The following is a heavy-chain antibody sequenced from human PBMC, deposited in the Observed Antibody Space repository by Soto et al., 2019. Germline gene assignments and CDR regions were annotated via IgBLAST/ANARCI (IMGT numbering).Heavy chain of an antibody. D-gene: IGHD6-13*01. CDR2: INAGNGNT. J-gene: IGHJ6*02. CDR1: GYTFTSYA. CDR3: ARDPNDLEYSSRTWGYYYYGMDV. Sequence: ASVKVSCKASGYTFTSYAMHWVRQAPGQRLEWMGWINAGNGNTKYSQKFQGRVTITRDTSASTAYMELSSLRSEDTAVYYCARDPNDLEYSSRTWGYYYYGMDVWGQGTTVTVSS. V-gene: IGHV1-3*01.